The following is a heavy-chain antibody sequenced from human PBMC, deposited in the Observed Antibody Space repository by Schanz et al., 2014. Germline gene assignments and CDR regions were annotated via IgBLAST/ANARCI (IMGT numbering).Heavy chain of an antibody. CDR3: AKSYDTSGYSGFDY. V-gene: IGHV3-NL1*01. Sequence: VQVVESGGGLVQPGGSLRLSCAASGFTFSDHHMDWVRQAPGKGLEWVSVIAGDGGGPNYVDSVKGRFTISRDNSDNTLYLQMNSLRTEDTAVYFCAKSYDTSGYSGFDYWGQGTLVTVSS. CDR1: GFTFSDHH. J-gene: IGHJ4*02. D-gene: IGHD3-22*01. CDR2: IAGDGGGP.